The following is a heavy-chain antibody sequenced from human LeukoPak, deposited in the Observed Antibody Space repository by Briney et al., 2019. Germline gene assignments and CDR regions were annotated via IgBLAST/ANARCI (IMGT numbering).Heavy chain of an antibody. CDR2: ISSGSSYI. Sequence: GGSLRLSCVASGFMFSSHNMNWVRQAPGKGLEWVSSISSGSSYIYYADSVKGRFTISRDNAKNSLYLQMNSLRAEDTAVYYCAELGITMIGGVWGKGTTVTVSS. CDR1: GFMFSSHN. J-gene: IGHJ6*04. D-gene: IGHD3-10*02. V-gene: IGHV3-21*01. CDR3: AELGITMIGGV.